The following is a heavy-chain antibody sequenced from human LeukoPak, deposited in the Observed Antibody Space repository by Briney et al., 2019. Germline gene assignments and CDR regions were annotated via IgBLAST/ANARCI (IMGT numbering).Heavy chain of an antibody. D-gene: IGHD6-19*01. CDR3: ARQPTVKRGAVASNFDY. J-gene: IGHJ4*02. CDR2: IYYNGIT. V-gene: IGHV4-39*01. CDR1: GGLITTSIHY. Sequence: TSETLSLTCSVSGGLITTSIHYWAWIRQPPGKGLEWFASIYYNGITYYNASLESRVTMSVDTSTNQFSLRLRSVSAADTSVYYCARQPTVKRGAVASNFDYWGRGTLVTVSS.